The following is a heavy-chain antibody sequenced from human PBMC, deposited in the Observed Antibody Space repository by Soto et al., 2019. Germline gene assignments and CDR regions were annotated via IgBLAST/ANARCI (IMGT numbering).Heavy chain of an antibody. V-gene: IGHV3-30*18. CDR1: GFTFSNYG. CDR2: ISYDGSNK. CDR3: AKNPGYNGGWYSIDY. J-gene: IGHJ4*02. Sequence: QVQLVESGGGVVQPGRSLRLSCAASGFTFSNYGMHWVRQAPGKGLEWVAVISYDGSNKYYADSVKGRFTISRDNSKNRLYLQMNSLRVEDTAMYYCAKNPGYNGGWYSIDYWGQGTLVTVSS. D-gene: IGHD6-19*01.